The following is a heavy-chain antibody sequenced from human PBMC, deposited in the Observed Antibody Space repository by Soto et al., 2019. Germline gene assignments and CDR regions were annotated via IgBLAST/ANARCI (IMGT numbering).Heavy chain of an antibody. V-gene: IGHV1-69*01. D-gene: IGHD6-6*01. CDR2: IIPIFGTP. J-gene: IGHJ4*02. CDR1: GGSFSSYA. Sequence: GAPVKVSCKASGGSFSSYAISWVRQAPGQGLEWMGGIIPIFGTPSYAQKFQGRVTITADESTSTAYMELSSLRSEDTAVYYCAREYRSSSGRFDNWGQGTLVTVSS. CDR3: AREYRSSSGRFDN.